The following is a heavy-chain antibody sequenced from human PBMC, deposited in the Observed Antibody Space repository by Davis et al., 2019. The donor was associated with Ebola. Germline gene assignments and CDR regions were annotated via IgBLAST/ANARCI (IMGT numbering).Heavy chain of an antibody. J-gene: IGHJ5*02. CDR3: ARERRRDGYNYRFSWFDP. CDR2: IYSSGST. D-gene: IGHD5-24*01. CDR1: GGSISGYH. V-gene: IGHV4-59*01. Sequence: MPSETLSLTCTVSGGSISGYHWSWIRQPPGKGLEWIGYIYSSGSTNYSPSLKSRVTISVDTSKNQFSLKLSSVTAADTAVYYCARERRRDGYNYRFSWFDPWGQGTLVTVSS.